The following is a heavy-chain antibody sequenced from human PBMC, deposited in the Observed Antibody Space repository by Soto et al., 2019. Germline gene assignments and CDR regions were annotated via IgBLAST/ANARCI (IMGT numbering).Heavy chain of an antibody. CDR1: GGSISSSSYY. CDR2: IYYSGST. J-gene: IGHJ5*02. V-gene: IGHV4-39*01. CDR3: ARKPRYNWKPGHSNWFDP. D-gene: IGHD1-20*01. Sequence: SETLSLTCTVSGGSISSSSYYWGWIRQPPGKGLEWIGSIYYSGSTYYNPSLKSRVTISVDTSKNQFSLKLSSVTAADTAVYYCARKPRYNWKPGHSNWFDPWGQGTLVTVSS.